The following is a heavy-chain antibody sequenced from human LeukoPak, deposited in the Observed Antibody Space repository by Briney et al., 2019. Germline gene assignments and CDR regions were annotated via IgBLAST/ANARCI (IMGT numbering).Heavy chain of an antibody. V-gene: IGHV1-2*02. Sequence: RASVKVSCKASGYTFTGYYIHWVRQAPGQGLEWMGWINPNSGGTNYAQKFQGRVTMTRDTSITTAYMELSRLRSDDTAVYYCARGGVDIVATIGSYYFDYWGQGTLVTVSP. CDR2: INPNSGGT. CDR1: GYTFTGYY. D-gene: IGHD5-12*01. CDR3: ARGGVDIVATIGSYYFDY. J-gene: IGHJ4*02.